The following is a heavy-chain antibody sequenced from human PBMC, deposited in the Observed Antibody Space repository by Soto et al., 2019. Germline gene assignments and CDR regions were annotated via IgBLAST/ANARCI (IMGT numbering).Heavy chain of an antibody. Sequence: EVQLLESGGGLIQPGGSLRLSCTASGFTFSNYAMSWVRQAPGKGLEWVSSINGGGGTTNYADSVKGRFTVSRDNSKNTLFLQMNSLRAEDTAVYFCAKLICTTNCYDYWGQGTLVTVSS. CDR1: GFTFSNYA. D-gene: IGHD2-2*01. V-gene: IGHV3-23*01. CDR2: INGGGGTT. CDR3: AKLICTTNCYDY. J-gene: IGHJ4*02.